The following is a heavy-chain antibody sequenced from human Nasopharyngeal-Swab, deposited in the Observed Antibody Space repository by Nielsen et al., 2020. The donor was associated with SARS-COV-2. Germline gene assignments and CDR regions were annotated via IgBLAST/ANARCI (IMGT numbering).Heavy chain of an antibody. Sequence: GESLKISCAASGFTFSNYNMNWVRQAPGKGLEWVSYITSTSSTIYYADSVKGRFTISRDNAKGSLYLQMNSLTAEDTALYYCGKARAGDGYKDAFDFWGQGTMVTVSS. CDR3: GKARAGDGYKDAFDF. CDR2: ITSTSSTI. J-gene: IGHJ3*01. CDR1: GFTFSNYN. D-gene: IGHD5-24*01. V-gene: IGHV3-48*04.